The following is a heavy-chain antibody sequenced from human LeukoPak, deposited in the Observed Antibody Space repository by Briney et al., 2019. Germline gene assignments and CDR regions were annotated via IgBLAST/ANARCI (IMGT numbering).Heavy chain of an antibody. D-gene: IGHD3-22*01. CDR1: GESFSAYY. Sequence: WETLSLTCAVYGESFSAYYWTWIRQPPGKGLEWIGEINHSGSTNYNPSLKSRVTMSVDTSKNQFSLKLSSVTAADTAVYYCARFPMVAVAYRYYYMDVWGKGTTVTVSS. CDR2: INHSGST. J-gene: IGHJ6*03. V-gene: IGHV4-34*01. CDR3: ARFPMVAVAYRYYYMDV.